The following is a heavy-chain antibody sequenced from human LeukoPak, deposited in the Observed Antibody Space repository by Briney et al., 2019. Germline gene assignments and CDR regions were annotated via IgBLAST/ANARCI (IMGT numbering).Heavy chain of an antibody. CDR2: IYHSGST. CDR1: GGSISSGGYY. D-gene: IGHD2-2*02. Sequence: SETLSLTCTVSGGSISSGGYYWSWIRQPPGKGLEWLGYIYHSGSTYYNPSLKSRVTISVDRSKNQFSLKLSSVTAADTAVYYCAREAGYLVVVPAAIGIYYYYMDVWGKGTTVTVSS. J-gene: IGHJ6*03. CDR3: AREAGYLVVVPAAIGIYYYYMDV. V-gene: IGHV4-30-2*01.